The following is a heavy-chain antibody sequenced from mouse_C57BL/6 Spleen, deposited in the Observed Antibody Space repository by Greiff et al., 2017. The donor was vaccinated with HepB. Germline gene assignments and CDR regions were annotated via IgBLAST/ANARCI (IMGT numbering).Heavy chain of an antibody. Sequence: VQLQQPGAELVMPGASVKLSCKASGYTFTSYWMHWVKQRPGQGLEWIGEIDPSDSYTNYNQKFKGKSTLTVDKSSSTAYMQLSSLTSEDSAVYYCARTGGIYGNRPHCDVWGTGTTVTVSS. J-gene: IGHJ1*03. D-gene: IGHD2-1*01. CDR2: IDPSDSYT. CDR1: GYTFTSYW. CDR3: ARTGGIYGNRPHCDV. V-gene: IGHV1-69*01.